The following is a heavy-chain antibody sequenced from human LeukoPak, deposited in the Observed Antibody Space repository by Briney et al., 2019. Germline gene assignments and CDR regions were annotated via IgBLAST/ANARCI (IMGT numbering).Heavy chain of an antibody. D-gene: IGHD2-15*01. CDR2: IIPIFGTA. J-gene: IGHJ5*02. CDR1: GYTFTSYG. Sequence: SVKVSCKASGYTFTSYGIGWVRQAPGQGLEWMGGIIPIFGTANYAQKFQGRVTITTDESTSTAYMELSSLRSEDTAVYYCARCIVSRWFDPWGQGTLVTVSS. V-gene: IGHV1-69*05. CDR3: ARCIVSRWFDP.